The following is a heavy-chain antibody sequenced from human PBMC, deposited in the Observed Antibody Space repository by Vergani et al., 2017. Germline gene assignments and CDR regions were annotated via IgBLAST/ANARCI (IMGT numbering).Heavy chain of an antibody. V-gene: IGHV1-69*01. Sequence: QVQLVQSGAEVKKPGSSVKVSCKASGGTVSSYGISWVRQAPGQGLEWMGGIIPIFGTANYAQKFQGRVTITADESKSTAYMELSSLRSEDTAVYYCAGGRGVVVPAALTYIDVWGKGTTVTVSS. CDR3: AGGRGVVVPAALTYIDV. CDR2: IIPIFGTA. CDR1: GGTVSSYG. J-gene: IGHJ6*03. D-gene: IGHD2-2*01.